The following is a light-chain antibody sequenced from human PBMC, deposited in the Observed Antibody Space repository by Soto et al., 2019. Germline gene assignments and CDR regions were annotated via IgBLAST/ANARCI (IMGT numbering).Light chain of an antibody. J-gene: IGLJ3*02. CDR1: SSDVGGYNY. V-gene: IGLV2-14*01. CDR3: SSYTSSSTRV. CDR2: EVS. Sequence: QSALTPPASVSGSPGPSITISCPGTSSDVGGYNYVSWYQQHPGKAPKLMIYEVSNRPSGVSNRFSGSKSGNTASLTISGLQAEDEADYYCSSYTSSSTRVFGGGTKVTVL.